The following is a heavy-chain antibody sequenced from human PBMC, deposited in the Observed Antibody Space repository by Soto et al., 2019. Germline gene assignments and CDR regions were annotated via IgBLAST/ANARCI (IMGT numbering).Heavy chain of an antibody. CDR2: IWYDGSKE. V-gene: IGHV3-33*01. CDR3: ARAPRFDWYCDV. D-gene: IGHD3-16*01. J-gene: IGHJ2*01. CDR1: DFTFNNFA. Sequence: QVQLVESGGGVVQPGRSLRLLCAASDFTFNNFAIHWVRQAPGKGLEWVAAIWYDGSKEYYHDSVKGRFTISRDISKKTLYLQMDSLGVEDRAVYYCARAPRFDWYCDVWGRGTLVTVSS.